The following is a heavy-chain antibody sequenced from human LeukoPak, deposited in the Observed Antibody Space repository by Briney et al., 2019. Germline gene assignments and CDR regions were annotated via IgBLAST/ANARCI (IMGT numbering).Heavy chain of an antibody. CDR1: GGSISSGSYY. D-gene: IGHD2-2*01. V-gene: IGHV4-61*02. J-gene: IGHJ6*03. Sequence: SETLSLTCTVSGGSISSGSYYWNWIRQPAGEGLEWIGRIYTSGSTNYNPSLKSRVTISVDTSKNQFSLKLSSVTAADTAVYYCARSSTTDANHYYYYYMDVWGRGTTVTVSS. CDR3: ARSSTTDANHYYYYYMDV. CDR2: IYTSGST.